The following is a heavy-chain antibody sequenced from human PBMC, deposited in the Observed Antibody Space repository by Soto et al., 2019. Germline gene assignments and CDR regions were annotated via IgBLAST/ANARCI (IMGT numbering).Heavy chain of an antibody. CDR1: GFTFSNAW. D-gene: IGHD3-3*01. J-gene: IGHJ4*02. CDR3: TTEYYDFWSGYNTRRYFDY. V-gene: IGHV3-15*01. CDR2: IKSKTDGGTT. Sequence: EVQLVESGGGLVKPGGSLRLSCPASGFTFSNAWMSWVRQAPGKGLEWVGRIKSKTDGGTTDYAAPVKGRFTISRDDSKNTLYLQMNSLKTEDTAVYYCTTEYYDFWSGYNTRRYFDYWGQGTLVTVSS.